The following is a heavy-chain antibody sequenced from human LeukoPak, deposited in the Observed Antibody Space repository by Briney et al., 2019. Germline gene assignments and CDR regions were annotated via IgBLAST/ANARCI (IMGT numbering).Heavy chain of an antibody. CDR3: AKSYYWDY. D-gene: IGHD3-22*01. J-gene: IGHJ4*02. Sequence: GGSLRLSCAASGFTFSTYAMSWVRQAPGKGLEWVSGLSGSGSSAYYADSVKGRFTISRDNSKNTLYLQMNSLRPEDTAVYYCAKSYYWDYWGQGTLVTVSS. V-gene: IGHV3-23*01. CDR2: LSGSGSSA. CDR1: GFTFSTYA.